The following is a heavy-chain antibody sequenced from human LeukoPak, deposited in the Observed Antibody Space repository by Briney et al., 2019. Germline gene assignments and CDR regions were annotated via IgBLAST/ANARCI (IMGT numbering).Heavy chain of an antibody. J-gene: IGHJ4*02. CDR3: TRVPRESYSH. CDR1: VYTFTSHD. CDR2: INPNSGNT. Sequence: ASVKVSCKASVYTFTSHDINCVRHATGQGRECVGYINPNSGNTGYAQKFQGRVPLTRDTSTNTAYMELTSLRSEDTAVYYCTRVPRESYSHWGQGTLVTVSS. V-gene: IGHV1-8*01. D-gene: IGHD1-26*01.